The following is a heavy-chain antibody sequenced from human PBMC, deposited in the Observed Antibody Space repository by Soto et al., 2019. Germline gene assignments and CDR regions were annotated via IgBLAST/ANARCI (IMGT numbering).Heavy chain of an antibody. CDR3: ARSYYYDSSGYTSNWFDP. Sequence: SVKVSCKASGGTFSSYAISWVRQAPGQGLELMGGIIPIFGTANYAQKFQGRVTITADESTSTAYMELSSLRSEDTAVYYCARSYYYDSSGYTSNWFDPWGQGTLVTVSS. D-gene: IGHD3-22*01. CDR1: GGTFSSYA. V-gene: IGHV1-69*13. J-gene: IGHJ5*02. CDR2: IIPIFGTA.